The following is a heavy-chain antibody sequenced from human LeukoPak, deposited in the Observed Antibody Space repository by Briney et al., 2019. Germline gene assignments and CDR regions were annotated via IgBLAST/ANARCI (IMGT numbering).Heavy chain of an antibody. D-gene: IGHD5-24*01. CDR1: GFTVSGNY. J-gene: IGHJ4*02. Sequence: GGSLRLSCATSGFTVSGNYMSWVRQAPGKGLEWVSAISGSGGSTYYADSVKGRFTISRDNSKNTLYLQMNSLRAEDTAVYYCANTLSRGSPFDYWGQGTLVTVSS. V-gene: IGHV3-23*01. CDR3: ANTLSRGSPFDY. CDR2: ISGSGGST.